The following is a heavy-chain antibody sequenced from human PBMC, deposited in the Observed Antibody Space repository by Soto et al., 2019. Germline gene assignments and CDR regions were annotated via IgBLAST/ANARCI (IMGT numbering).Heavy chain of an antibody. Sequence: ASVKVSCKASGFTFTSSAVQWVRQARGQRLEWIGWIVVGSGNTNYAQKFQERVTITRDMSTSTAYMELSSLRSEDTAVYYCAAVNYYDSSGYYFSLAFDIWGQGTMVTVSS. CDR2: IVVGSGNT. V-gene: IGHV1-58*01. J-gene: IGHJ3*02. CDR1: GFTFTSSA. CDR3: AAVNYYDSSGYYFSLAFDI. D-gene: IGHD3-22*01.